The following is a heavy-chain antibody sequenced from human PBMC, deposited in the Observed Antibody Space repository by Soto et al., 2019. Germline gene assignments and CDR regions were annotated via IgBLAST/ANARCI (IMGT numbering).Heavy chain of an antibody. D-gene: IGHD3-10*01. J-gene: IGHJ3*02. CDR1: GFTFSNAW. CDR2: IKSKTDGGTT. V-gene: IGHV3-15*01. CDR3: TTGKVRGRVNAFDI. Sequence: GGSLRLSCAASGFTFSNAWMSWVRQAPGKGLEWVGRIKSKTDGGTTDYAAPVKGRFTISRDDSKNTLYLQMNSLKTEDTAVYYCTTGKVRGRVNAFDIWGQGTMVTVSS.